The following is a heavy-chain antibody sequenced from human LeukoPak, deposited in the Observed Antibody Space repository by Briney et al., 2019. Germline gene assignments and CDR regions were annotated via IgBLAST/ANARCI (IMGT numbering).Heavy chain of an antibody. J-gene: IGHJ4*02. D-gene: IGHD1-1*01. CDR1: GFTFSSSA. CDR2: ISNNGGYT. V-gene: IGHV3-23*01. Sequence: GGSLRLSCAASGFTFSSSAMSWVRQAPGKGLEWVSAISNNGGYTYYADSVQGRFTISRDNSKSTLCLQMNSLRAEDTAVYYCAKNWNAIMTDWGQGTLVTVSS. CDR3: AKNWNAIMTD.